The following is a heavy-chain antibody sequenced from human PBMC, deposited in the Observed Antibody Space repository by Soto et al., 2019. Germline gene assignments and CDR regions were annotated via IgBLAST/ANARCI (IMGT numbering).Heavy chain of an antibody. D-gene: IGHD3-9*01. CDR3: AAVAPDYDILTGYEF. V-gene: IGHV1-58*01. CDR1: GFTFTSSA. Sequence: SVKVSCKASGFTFTSSAVQWVRQARGQRLEWIGWIVVGSGNTNYAQKFQERVTITRDMSTSTAYMELSSLRSEDTAVYYCAAVAPDYDILTGYEFWGQGTLVTVSS. CDR2: IVVGSGNT. J-gene: IGHJ4*02.